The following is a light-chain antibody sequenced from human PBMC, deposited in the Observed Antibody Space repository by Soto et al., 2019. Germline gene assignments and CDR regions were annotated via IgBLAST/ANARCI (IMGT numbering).Light chain of an antibody. Sequence: EIVLTQSPATLSLSPGERATLSCRASQSVSSYLAWYQQKPGQAPRLLIYDASNRATGIPARFSGSGSGTGFTLTISSLEPEDFAVYYCQQRRAFGQGTKV. V-gene: IGKV3-11*01. J-gene: IGKJ1*01. CDR1: QSVSSY. CDR3: QQRRA. CDR2: DAS.